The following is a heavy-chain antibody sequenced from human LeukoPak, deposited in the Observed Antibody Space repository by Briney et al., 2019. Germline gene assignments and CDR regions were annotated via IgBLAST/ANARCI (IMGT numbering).Heavy chain of an antibody. CDR2: MNPNSGNT. CDR3: ARDTSMVRGPDVYYYYMDV. V-gene: IGHV1-8*01. D-gene: IGHD3-10*01. Sequence: ASVTVSCKASGYTFTSYDINWVRQAPGQGLEWMGWMNPNSGNTGYAQKFQGRVTMTRNTSIRTAYMELSSLRSEDTAVYYCARDTSMVRGPDVYYYYMDVWGKGTTVTISS. J-gene: IGHJ6*03. CDR1: GYTFTSYD.